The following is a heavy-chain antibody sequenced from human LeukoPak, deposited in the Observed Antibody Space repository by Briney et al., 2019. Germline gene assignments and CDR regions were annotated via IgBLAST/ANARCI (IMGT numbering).Heavy chain of an antibody. CDR3: ARVGYYDILTGYYKRAYFDY. V-gene: IGHV4-61*09. Sequence: SETLSLTCTVSGCSINSGSYYWSWIRQPAGKGLEWMGHFYTSGHTSYNPSLKTRVTISVDTSKNQFSLKLSAVTAADTAVYYCARVGYYDILTGYYKRAYFDYWGQGTLVTVSS. J-gene: IGHJ4*02. CDR1: GCSINSGSYY. D-gene: IGHD3-9*01. CDR2: FYTSGHT.